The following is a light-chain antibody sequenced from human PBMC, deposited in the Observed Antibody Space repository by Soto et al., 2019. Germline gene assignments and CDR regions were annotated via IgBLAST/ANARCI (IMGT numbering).Light chain of an antibody. Sequence: QSALTQPRSVSGSPGQSVTISCTGTSGDVGGYNFVSWYQQHPGKAPTLMIFDVSQRPSGVPDRFSGSKSGNTASLTISGLQADDEADYYCASYTSSSTWVFGGGTKLTVL. CDR3: ASYTSSSTWV. CDR2: DVS. J-gene: IGLJ3*02. V-gene: IGLV2-11*01. CDR1: SGDVGGYNF.